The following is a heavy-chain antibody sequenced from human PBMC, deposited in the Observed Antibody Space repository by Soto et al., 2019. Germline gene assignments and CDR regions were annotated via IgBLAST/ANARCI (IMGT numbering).Heavy chain of an antibody. CDR2: ISYDGSNK. D-gene: IGHD6-13*01. J-gene: IGHJ4*02. V-gene: IGHV3-30*18. CDR1: GFTFSSYG. Sequence: QVQLVESGGGVVQPGRSLRLSCAASGFTFSSYGMHWVRQAPGKGLEWVAVISYDGSNKYYADSVKGRFTISRDNSKNTLYLQMNSVRAEDTAVYYCAKEYAYSSSWYGCWGYWGQGTLVTVCS. CDR3: AKEYAYSSSWYGCWGY.